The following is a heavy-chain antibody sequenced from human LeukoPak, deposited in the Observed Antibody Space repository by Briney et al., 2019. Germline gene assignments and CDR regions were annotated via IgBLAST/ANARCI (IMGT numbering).Heavy chain of an antibody. CDR3: AREMGSSGRAGFFDY. V-gene: IGHV3-30-3*01. D-gene: IGHD6-19*01. CDR2: MGHDGSAK. Sequence: PGGSLRLSCAASGFIFSHYPMHWVRQAPGKGLEWVAVMGHDGSAKYEVDSEKGRFIISRDNSKNMLYLEINNLSVEDTAVYYCAREMGSSGRAGFFDYWGQGTLVTVSS. J-gene: IGHJ4*02. CDR1: GFIFSHYP.